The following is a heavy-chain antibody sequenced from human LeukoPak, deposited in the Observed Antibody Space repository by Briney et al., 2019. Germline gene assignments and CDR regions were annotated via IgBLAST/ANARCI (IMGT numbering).Heavy chain of an antibody. Sequence: SETLSLTCTVSGGSISSYYWSWIRQPAGKGLEWIGRIYTSGSTNYNPSLKSRVTMSVDTSKNQFSLKLSSVTAADTAVYYCARILGYCSSTSCYYFDPWGQGTLVTVSS. CDR3: ARILGYCSSTSCYYFDP. CDR1: GGSISSYY. D-gene: IGHD2-2*01. J-gene: IGHJ5*02. CDR2: IYTSGST. V-gene: IGHV4-4*07.